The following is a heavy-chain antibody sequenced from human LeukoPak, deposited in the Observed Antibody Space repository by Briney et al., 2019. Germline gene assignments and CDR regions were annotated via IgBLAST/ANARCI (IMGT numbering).Heavy chain of an antibody. V-gene: IGHV3-74*01. CDR2: INSDGSST. Sequence: GGALILSCAASGFTFSNYWMHWGRQAPGKGLVWVSRINSDGSSTSYADSVKGRFTISRDNAKNTLSLQMNSLRAEDTAVYYCARDYDFWSGFFDYWGQGTLVTVSS. J-gene: IGHJ4*02. D-gene: IGHD3-3*01. CDR3: ARDYDFWSGFFDY. CDR1: GFTFSNYW.